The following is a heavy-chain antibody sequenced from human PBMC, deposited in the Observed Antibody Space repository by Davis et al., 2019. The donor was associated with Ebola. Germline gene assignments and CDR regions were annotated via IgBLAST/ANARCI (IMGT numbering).Heavy chain of an antibody. CDR1: GFAFTRHS. V-gene: IGHV3-21*05. Sequence: GESLKISCAASGFAFTRHSMNWVRQAPGKGLEWIAFISSGGDDRYYAESVRGRFTVSRDNARDSLYLQMDSLRVEDTAIYYCARDAFSLSRYDTEDHWGQGTLVTVSS. CDR2: ISSGGDDR. CDR3: ARDAFSLSRYDTEDH. D-gene: IGHD3-9*01. J-gene: IGHJ4*02.